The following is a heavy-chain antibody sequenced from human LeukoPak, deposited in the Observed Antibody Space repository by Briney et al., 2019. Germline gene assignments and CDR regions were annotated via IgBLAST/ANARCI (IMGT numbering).Heavy chain of an antibody. CDR1: GYTFTGYY. CDR3: ARQGDLFDY. Sequence: GASVKVSCKASGYTFTGYYKHWVRQARRQGVEWMGRINPNSGGTNYAPKFQGRLTMTRDTSISTAYMELSRLRPDDTAVYYCARQGDLFDYWGQGTLVTVSS. D-gene: IGHD3-10*01. J-gene: IGHJ4*02. V-gene: IGHV1-2*06. CDR2: INPNSGGT.